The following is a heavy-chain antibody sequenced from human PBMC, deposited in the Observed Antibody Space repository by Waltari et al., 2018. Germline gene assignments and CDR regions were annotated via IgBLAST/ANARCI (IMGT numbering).Heavy chain of an antibody. D-gene: IGHD3-22*01. J-gene: IGHJ4*02. V-gene: IGHV4-39*01. CDR3: ARLYYYDSSGIIEA. CDR2: IYYSGST. Sequence: QLQLQESGPGLVKPSETLSLTCTVSGGSISSSSYYWGWIRQPPGKGLEWIGSIYYSGSTYYNPSLKSRVTISVDTSKNQFSLKLSSVTAADTAVYYCARLYYYDSSGIIEAWGQGTLVTVSS. CDR1: GGSISSSSYY.